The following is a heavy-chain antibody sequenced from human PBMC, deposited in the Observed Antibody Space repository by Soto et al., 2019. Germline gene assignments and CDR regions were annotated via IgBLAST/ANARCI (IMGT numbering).Heavy chain of an antibody. D-gene: IGHD2-21*02. CDR3: ARDRLFGVVVTTPVGDY. J-gene: IGHJ4*02. CDR2: ISAYNGNT. Sequence: GAAVKVSCKASGYTFTSYGISWVRQAPGQGLEWMGWISAYNGNTNYAQKLQGRVTMTTDTSTSTAYMELRSLRSDDTAVYYCARDRLFGVVVTTPVGDYWGQGTPVTGSA. V-gene: IGHV1-18*01. CDR1: GYTFTSYG.